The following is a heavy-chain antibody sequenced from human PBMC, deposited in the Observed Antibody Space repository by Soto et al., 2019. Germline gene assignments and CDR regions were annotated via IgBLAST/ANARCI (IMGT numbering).Heavy chain of an antibody. CDR1: GFTFSSYG. D-gene: IGHD1-26*01. Sequence: GGSLRLSCAASGFTFSSYGMHWVRQAPGKGLEWVAVISYDGSNKYYADSVKGRFTISRDNSKNTLYLQMNSLRAEDTAVYYCAKDHVGATGYWGQGTQVTVSS. J-gene: IGHJ4*02. CDR2: ISYDGSNK. V-gene: IGHV3-30*18. CDR3: AKDHVGATGY.